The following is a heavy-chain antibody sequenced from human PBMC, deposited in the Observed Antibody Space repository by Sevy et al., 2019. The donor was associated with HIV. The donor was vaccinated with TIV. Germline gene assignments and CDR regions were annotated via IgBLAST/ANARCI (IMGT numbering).Heavy chain of an antibody. Sequence: GGSLRLSCAASGFTFSSYAMSWVRQAPGKGLEWVSAISGSGGSTYYADSVKGRFTISRDNSKNTLYLQMNSLRAEDTAVYYCAKATYYYDSSGYYTNHFDYWGQRTLVTVSS. CDR2: ISGSGGST. V-gene: IGHV3-23*01. J-gene: IGHJ4*02. CDR3: AKATYYYDSSGYYTNHFDY. D-gene: IGHD3-22*01. CDR1: GFTFSSYA.